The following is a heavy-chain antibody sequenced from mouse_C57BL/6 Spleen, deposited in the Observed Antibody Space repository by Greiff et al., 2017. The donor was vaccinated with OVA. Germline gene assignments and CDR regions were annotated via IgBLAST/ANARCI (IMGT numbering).Heavy chain of an antibody. D-gene: IGHD2-4*01. Sequence: EVNVVESGGGLVQPGGSMKLSCAASGFTFSDAWMDWVRQSPEKGLEWVAEIRNKANNHATYYAESVKGRFTISRDDSKSSVYLQMNSLRAEDTGIYYCTRRDDYSWFAYWGQGTLVTVSA. J-gene: IGHJ3*01. CDR2: IRNKANNHAT. CDR3: TRRDDYSWFAY. V-gene: IGHV6-6*01. CDR1: GFTFSDAW.